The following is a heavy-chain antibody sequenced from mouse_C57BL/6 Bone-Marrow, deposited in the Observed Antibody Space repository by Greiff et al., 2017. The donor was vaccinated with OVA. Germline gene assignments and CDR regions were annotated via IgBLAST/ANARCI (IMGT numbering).Heavy chain of an antibody. D-gene: IGHD2-3*01. CDR1: GFTFSDYG. Sequence: DVKLVESGGGLVKPGGSLKLSCAASGFTFSDYGMHWVRQAPEKGLEWVAYISSGSSTIYYADTVKGRFTISRDNAKNTLFLQMTSLRSEDTAMYYCARSDDDYFDYWGQGTTLTVSS. CDR2: ISSGSSTI. V-gene: IGHV5-17*01. J-gene: IGHJ2*01. CDR3: ARSDDDYFDY.